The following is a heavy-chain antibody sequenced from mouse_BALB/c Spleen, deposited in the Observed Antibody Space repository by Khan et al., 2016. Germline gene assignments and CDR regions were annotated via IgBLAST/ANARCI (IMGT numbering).Heavy chain of an antibody. CDR2: INPDSSTI. CDR1: GFDFSRYW. Sequence: EVKLLESGGGLVQPRGSLKLSCAASGFDFSRYWMSWVRQAPGKGLEWIGEINPDSSTINYTPSLKDKFIISRDNAKNTLYLQMSKVRSEDTALYYCARQGDYGYDVYWGQGTTLTVSS. CDR3: ARQGDYGYDVY. J-gene: IGHJ2*01. D-gene: IGHD2-2*01. V-gene: IGHV4-1*02.